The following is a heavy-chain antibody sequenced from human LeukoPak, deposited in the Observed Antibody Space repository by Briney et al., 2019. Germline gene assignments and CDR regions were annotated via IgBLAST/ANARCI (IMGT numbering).Heavy chain of an antibody. Sequence: GGSLRLSCAASGFTFDDYAMHWVRQAPGKGLEWVSDISWNSGSTGYADSVKGRFTISRDNAKSSLYLQMNSLRAEDTALYYCAKDIVSTSSNWFDPWGQGTLVTVSS. J-gene: IGHJ5*02. CDR2: ISWNSGST. V-gene: IGHV3-9*01. CDR1: GFTFDDYA. D-gene: IGHD2-2*01. CDR3: AKDIVSTSSNWFDP.